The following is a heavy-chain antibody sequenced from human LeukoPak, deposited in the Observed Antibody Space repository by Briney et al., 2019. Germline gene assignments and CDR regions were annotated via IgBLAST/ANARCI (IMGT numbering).Heavy chain of an antibody. J-gene: IGHJ4*02. D-gene: IGHD1-26*01. CDR3: ARGGSYYEFDY. V-gene: IGHV1-3*01. CDR1: GYTFTSYA. CDR2: ISAGNGNT. Sequence: ASVKVSCKASGYTFTSYAIHWVRQAPGQRLEWMGWISAGNGNTKYSQNFQGRVTFISNTSATTAFMELSNLRSEDAAVYYCARGGSYYEFDYWGQGTLVTVSS.